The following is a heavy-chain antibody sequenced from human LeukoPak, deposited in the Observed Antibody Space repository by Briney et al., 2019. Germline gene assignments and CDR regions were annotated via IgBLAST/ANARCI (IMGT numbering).Heavy chain of an antibody. CDR3: ARVMGYYYYMDV. V-gene: IGHV4-38-2*01. CDR1: GYSIRSDYY. Sequence: TSETLSLTCAVSGYSIRSDYYWACIRQPPGKGLEWIGNIYHSGSTYYNPSLNSRVTISVDTSKNQFSLRLSSVTAADTAVFYCARVMGYYYYMDVWGTGTTVTVSS. D-gene: IGHD3-16*01. CDR2: IYHSGST. J-gene: IGHJ6*03.